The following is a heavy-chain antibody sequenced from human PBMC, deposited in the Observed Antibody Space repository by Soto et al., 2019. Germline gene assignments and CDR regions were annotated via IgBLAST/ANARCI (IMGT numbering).Heavy chain of an antibody. J-gene: IGHJ3*02. CDR1: GFTFSSYW. CDR2: MKSDASSS. V-gene: IGHV3-74*01. D-gene: IGHD1-26*01. CDR3: ARGGAGIYGFDI. Sequence: EVQLVESGGGLVQPGGSLRLSCAASGFTFSSYWMHWVRQAPGKGLMWVSRMKSDASSSSYADSVRGRFTISRDNAKGTLFLQMSSLRADDTAVYYCARGGAGIYGFDIWGHGTMVTIPS.